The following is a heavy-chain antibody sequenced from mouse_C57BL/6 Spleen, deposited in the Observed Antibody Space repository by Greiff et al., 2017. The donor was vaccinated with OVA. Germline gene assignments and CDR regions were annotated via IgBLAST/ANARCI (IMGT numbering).Heavy chain of an antibody. CDR3: AREEGAWFAY. CDR2: ISYDGSN. J-gene: IGHJ3*01. CDR1: GYSITSGYY. V-gene: IGHV3-6*01. Sequence: DVKLVESGPGLVKPSQSLSLTCSVTGYSITSGYYWNWIRQFPGNKLEWMGYISYDGSNNYNPSLKNRISITRDTSKNQFFLKLNSVTTEDTATYYCAREEGAWFAYWGQGTLVTVSA.